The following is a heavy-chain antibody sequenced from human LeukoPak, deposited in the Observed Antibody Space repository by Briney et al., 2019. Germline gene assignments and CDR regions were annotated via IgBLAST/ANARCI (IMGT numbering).Heavy chain of an antibody. CDR3: ARLNSYYFDY. V-gene: IGHV4-59*08. Sequence: SETLSLTCTVSGGSISTDHWSWIRQPPGKGPEWIGYMYYSGSTNYNPSLKSRVTISGDTSKNHFSLKLSSVTAADTAVYYCARLNSYYFDYWGQGNLVTVSS. CDR2: MYYSGST. CDR1: GGSISTDH. D-gene: IGHD5-18*01. J-gene: IGHJ4*02.